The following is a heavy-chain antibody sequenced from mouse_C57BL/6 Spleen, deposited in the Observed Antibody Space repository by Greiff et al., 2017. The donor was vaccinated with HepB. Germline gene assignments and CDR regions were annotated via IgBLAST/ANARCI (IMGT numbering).Heavy chain of an antibody. D-gene: IGHD2-14*01. J-gene: IGHJ2*01. Sequence: VQLQQSGPELVKPGASVKISCKASGYTFTDYYMNWVKQSHGKSLEWIGDINPNNGGTSYNQKFKGKATLTVDKSSSTAYMELRSLTSEDSAVYYCARGRYDRGFDYWGQGTTLTVSS. CDR1: GYTFTDYY. CDR3: ARGRYDRGFDY. V-gene: IGHV1-26*01. CDR2: INPNNGGT.